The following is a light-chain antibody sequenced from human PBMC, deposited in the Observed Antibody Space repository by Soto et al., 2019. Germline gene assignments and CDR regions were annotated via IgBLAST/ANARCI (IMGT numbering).Light chain of an antibody. Sequence: QSVLTPPASLSGAPGQSITISCTGTSSDVCGYNYVSWYQQHPGKAPKLMIYEVSNRPSGVSNRFSGSKSGNTASLTISGLQAEDEADYYCSSYTSSSTSNYVFGTGTKVTVL. CDR3: SSYTSSSTSNYV. CDR2: EVS. J-gene: IGLJ1*01. V-gene: IGLV2-14*01. CDR1: SSDVCGYNY.